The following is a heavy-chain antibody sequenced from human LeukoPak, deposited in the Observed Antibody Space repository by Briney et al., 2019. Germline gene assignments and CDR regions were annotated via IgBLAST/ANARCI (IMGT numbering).Heavy chain of an antibody. D-gene: IGHD2-2*01. CDR2: ISTSGGST. CDR3: ARDSRNIVVGPSAAFDI. V-gene: IGHV3-23*01. CDR1: GFTFSSYA. J-gene: IGHJ3*02. Sequence: GGSLRLSCAASGFTFSSYAMSWVRQAPGKGLEWVSSISTSGGSTYYADSVKGRFTISRDNSKNTLYLQVNSLRAEDTAVYYCARDSRNIVVGPSAAFDIWGQGTVVTVSS.